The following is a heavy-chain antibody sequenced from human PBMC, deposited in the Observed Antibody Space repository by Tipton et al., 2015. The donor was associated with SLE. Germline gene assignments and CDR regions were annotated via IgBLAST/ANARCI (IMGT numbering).Heavy chain of an antibody. Sequence: LRLSCTVSGGSISSYYWSWIRQPPGRGLEWIGYIFYTGSTRYKPSLKSRVTISVDTSKSQIFLKMSSVTAADTAVYYCARDSLNWGSYYHGMDVWGQGTTVTVSS. D-gene: IGHD3-16*01. V-gene: IGHV4-59*01. CDR1: GGSISSYY. CDR2: IFYTGST. CDR3: ARDSLNWGSYYHGMDV. J-gene: IGHJ6*02.